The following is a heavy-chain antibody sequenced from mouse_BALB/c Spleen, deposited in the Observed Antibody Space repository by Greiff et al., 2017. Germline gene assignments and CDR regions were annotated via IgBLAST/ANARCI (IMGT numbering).Heavy chain of an antibody. Sequence: VKLMESGPELVKPGASVRISCKASGYTFTSYYIHWVKQRPGQGLEWIGWIYPGNVNTKYNEKFKGKATLTADKSSSTAYMQLSSLTSEDSAVYFCARWGDGYYLRFDYWGQGTTLTVSS. CDR3: ARWGDGYYLRFDY. CDR1: GYTFTSYY. J-gene: IGHJ2*01. CDR2: IYPGNVNT. V-gene: IGHV1S56*01. D-gene: IGHD2-3*01.